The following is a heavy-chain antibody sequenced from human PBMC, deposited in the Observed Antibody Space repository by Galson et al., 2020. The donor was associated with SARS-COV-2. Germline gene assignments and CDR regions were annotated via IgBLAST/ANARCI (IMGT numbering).Heavy chain of an antibody. CDR1: GFTFSSYS. Sequence: GESLKISCAASGFTFSSYSMNWVRQAPGKGLEWVSSISSSSSYIYYADSVKGRFTISRDNAKNSLYLQMNSLRAEDTAVYYCARDTPLSSGWCFDYWGQGTLVTVSS. CDR3: ARDTPLSSGWCFDY. V-gene: IGHV3-21*01. D-gene: IGHD6-19*01. CDR2: ISSSSSYI. J-gene: IGHJ4*02.